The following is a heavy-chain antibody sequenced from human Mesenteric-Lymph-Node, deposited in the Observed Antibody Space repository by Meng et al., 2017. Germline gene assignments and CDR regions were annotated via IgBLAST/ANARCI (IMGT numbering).Heavy chain of an antibody. CDR2: SNSDGRST. J-gene: IGHJ5*02. CDR1: GFTFSIYW. V-gene: IGHV3-74*01. D-gene: IGHD1-26*01. Sequence: GESLKISCTASGFTFSIYWMHWVRQAPGKGLEWLSRSNSDGRSTTYADSVKGRFTTSRDNAKNKLFLQMNNLRTEETAMYYCARDDPRHGVGNWFDPWGQGTLVTVSS. CDR3: ARDDPRHGVGNWFDP.